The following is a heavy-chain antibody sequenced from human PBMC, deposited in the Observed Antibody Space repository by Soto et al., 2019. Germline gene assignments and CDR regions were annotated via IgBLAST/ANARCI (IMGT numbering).Heavy chain of an antibody. CDR3: ARGLGRGDY. D-gene: IGHD3-10*01. CDR1: GYTFISFY. V-gene: IGHV1-46*03. CDR2: INPSGGST. Sequence: QVQLVQSGAEVKGPGASVKISCKASGYTFISFYIHWVRQAPGQGLEWMGIINPSGGSTNYAQRFQGRVIVTRDTSTNTVYMELSSLRSEDTAVYYGARGLGRGDYWGQGTLVTVSS. J-gene: IGHJ4*02.